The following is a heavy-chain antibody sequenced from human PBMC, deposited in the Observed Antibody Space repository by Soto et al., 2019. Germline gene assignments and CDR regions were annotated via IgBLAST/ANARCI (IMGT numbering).Heavy chain of an antibody. CDR3: ARHKYSYSSSWHDY. CDR2: IYYSGST. CDR1: GGSISSYY. D-gene: IGHD6-13*01. Sequence: SETLSLTCTVSGGSISSYYWSWIRQPPGKGLEWIGYIYYSGSTNYNPSLKSRVTISVDTSKNQFSLKLSSVTAADTAVYYCARHKYSYSSSWHDYWGQGTLVTVSS. J-gene: IGHJ4*02. V-gene: IGHV4-59*08.